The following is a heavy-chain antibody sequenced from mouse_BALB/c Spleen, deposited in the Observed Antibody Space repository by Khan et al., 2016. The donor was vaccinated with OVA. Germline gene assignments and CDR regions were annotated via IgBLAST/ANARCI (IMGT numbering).Heavy chain of an antibody. CDR2: INPSTSYT. V-gene: IGHV1-7*01. J-gene: IGHJ2*01. D-gene: IGHD1-1*01. CDR3: ARPYYSRNYFDY. Sequence: QVQLKQSGAELAKPGASVKMSCKASGYIFTTYWMHWVKQRPGQGLEWIGYINPSTSYTEYNQRFKDKATLTADKSSNTAYMQLSSLTSEDSAVYYCARPYYSRNYFDYWGQGTTLTVSS. CDR1: GYIFTTYW.